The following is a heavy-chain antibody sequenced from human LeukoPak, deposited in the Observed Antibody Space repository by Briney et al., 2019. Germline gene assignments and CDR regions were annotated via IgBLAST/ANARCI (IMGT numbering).Heavy chain of an antibody. CDR3: TIGVIVGTVASYAFDI. CDR2: IYYSGST. V-gene: IGHV4-39*07. D-gene: IGHD1-26*01. J-gene: IGHJ3*02. CDR1: GGSISSSSYY. Sequence: SETLSLTCTVSGGSISSSSYYWGWIRQPPGKGLEWSGSIYYSGSTYYNPSLKSRVTISVDTSKNQFSLKLSSVTAADTAVYYCTIGVIVGTVASYAFDIWGQGTMVTVSS.